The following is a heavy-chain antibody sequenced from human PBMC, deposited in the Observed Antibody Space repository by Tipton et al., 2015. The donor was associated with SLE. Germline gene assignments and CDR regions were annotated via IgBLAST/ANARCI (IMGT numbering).Heavy chain of an antibody. CDR1: GGSISSYY. D-gene: IGHD5-18*01. CDR3: ASGYSYGYDAFDI. CDR2: IYHSGST. J-gene: IGHJ3*02. V-gene: IGHV4-4*09. Sequence: LSLTCTVSGGSISSYYWSWIRQPPGKGLEWIGYIYHSGSTYYNPSLKSRVTISVDTSKNQFSLKLSSVTAADTAVYYCASGYSYGYDAFDIWGQGTMVTVSS.